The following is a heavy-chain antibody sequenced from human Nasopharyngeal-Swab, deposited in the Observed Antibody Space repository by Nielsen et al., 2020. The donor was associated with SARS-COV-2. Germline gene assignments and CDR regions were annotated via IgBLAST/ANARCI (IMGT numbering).Heavy chain of an antibody. CDR2: INPSGGST. V-gene: IGHV1-46*01. D-gene: IGHD3-22*01. J-gene: IGHJ6*03. Sequence: ASVKVSCKESGYTFTTSYMHWVRQAPGQGLEWMGIINPSGGSTNYAQKFQGRVTMTRDTSTSTVYMELSSLRSEDTAVYYCARHSSILMDVWGKGTTVTVSS. CDR1: GYTFTTSY. CDR3: ARHSSILMDV.